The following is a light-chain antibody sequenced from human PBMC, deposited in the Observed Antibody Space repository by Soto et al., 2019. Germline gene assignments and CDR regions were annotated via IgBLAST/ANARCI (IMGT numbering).Light chain of an antibody. CDR1: TSNLGAGYD. Sequence: QSVLTQPPSVSGAPGQRVTLSCTGNTSNLGAGYDVHWYQQLPGAAPKLVIFGNRNRPSGVPERFSGSKSGTSASLAITGLQAEDEADYYWQAYGYSLTASVFGGGTKLTVL. CDR2: GNR. J-gene: IGLJ3*02. CDR3: QAYGYSLTASV. V-gene: IGLV1-40*01.